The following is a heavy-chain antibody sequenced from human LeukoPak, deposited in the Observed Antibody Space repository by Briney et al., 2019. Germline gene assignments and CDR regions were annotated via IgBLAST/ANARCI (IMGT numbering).Heavy chain of an antibody. V-gene: IGHV3-23*01. CDR1: GFTFTSYA. J-gene: IGHJ4*02. Sequence: GGSLRLSCAASGFTFTSYAMSWVRQTPGKGLEWVSTISGSGGNTYYADSVKGRFTISRDNSKNTLYLQMNSLRVEDTAIYYCATTPSSTPPDYWGQGTLVTVSS. CDR2: ISGSGGNT. D-gene: IGHD6-13*01. CDR3: ATTPSSTPPDY.